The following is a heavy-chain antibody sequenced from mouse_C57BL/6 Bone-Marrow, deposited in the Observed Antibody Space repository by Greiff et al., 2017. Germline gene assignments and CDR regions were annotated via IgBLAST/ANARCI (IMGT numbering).Heavy chain of an antibody. V-gene: IGHV1-50*01. D-gene: IGHD3-2*02. J-gene: IGHJ3*01. CDR3: ARGDSSGSTFAY. CDR2: IDPSDSYT. CDR1: GYTFTSYW. Sequence: QVQLQQPGAELVKPGASVKLSCKASGYTFTSYWMQWVKQRPGQGLEWIGEIDPSDSYTNYNQKVKGKATLTVDTSSSTAYMQLSSLTSEDSAVYYCARGDSSGSTFAYWGQGTLVTVSA.